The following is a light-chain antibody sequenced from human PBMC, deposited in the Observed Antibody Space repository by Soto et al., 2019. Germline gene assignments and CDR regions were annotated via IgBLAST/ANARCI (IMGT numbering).Light chain of an antibody. Sequence: EIVMTQSPATLSVSPGERVTLSCRASQDIRSSLAWYQPKPGQAPRLLIYGASIRATGVPATFSGSGSGTEFTLSISSLQSEHLGVYYCQQDSSWPLTFGGGTKVEIK. V-gene: IGKV3-15*01. CDR2: GAS. CDR1: QDIRSS. CDR3: QQDSSWPLT. J-gene: IGKJ4*01.